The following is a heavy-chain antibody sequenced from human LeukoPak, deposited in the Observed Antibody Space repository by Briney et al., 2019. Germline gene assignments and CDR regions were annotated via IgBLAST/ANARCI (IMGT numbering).Heavy chain of an antibody. D-gene: IGHD4-17*01. CDR2: IYYSGTT. CDR1: GGSISPYY. Sequence: PSETLSLTCTVSGGSISPYYWSWIRQPPGKGLERIGYIYYSGTTNYNPSLKSRVTMSVDTSKNQVSLKLNSVTAADTAVYYCATLDYGDEDYWGQGTLVTVSS. J-gene: IGHJ4*02. CDR3: ATLDYGDEDY. V-gene: IGHV4-59*01.